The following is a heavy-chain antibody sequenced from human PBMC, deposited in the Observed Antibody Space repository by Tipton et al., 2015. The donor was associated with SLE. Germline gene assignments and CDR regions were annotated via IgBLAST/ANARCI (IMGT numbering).Heavy chain of an antibody. CDR2: IDSDGTIT. J-gene: IGHJ4*02. D-gene: IGHD3-10*01. CDR3: ARIHYYGSGSRDY. CDR1: GFSFSSHG. Sequence: SLRLSCAASGFSFSSHGMHWVRQAPGKGLMWVSRIDSDGTITNYADTVKGRFTISRDNAKDTLYLQMTSLRAEDTAVYYCARIHYYGSGSRDYWGQGTLVTVSS. V-gene: IGHV3-74*01.